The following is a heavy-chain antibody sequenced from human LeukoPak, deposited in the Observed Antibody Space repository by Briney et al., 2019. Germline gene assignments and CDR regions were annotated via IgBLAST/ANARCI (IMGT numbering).Heavy chain of an antibody. D-gene: IGHD6-13*01. CDR1: GFTFSDHY. J-gene: IGHJ6*02. Sequence: GGSLRLSCAASGFTFSDHYMSWVRQAPGKGLEWVAVISYDGSNKYYADSVKGRFTISRDNSKNTLYLQMNSLRAEDTAVYYCARDEGSSSWYHPYYYGMDVWGQGTTVTVSS. CDR2: ISYDGSNK. CDR3: ARDEGSSSWYHPYYYGMDV. V-gene: IGHV3-30-3*01.